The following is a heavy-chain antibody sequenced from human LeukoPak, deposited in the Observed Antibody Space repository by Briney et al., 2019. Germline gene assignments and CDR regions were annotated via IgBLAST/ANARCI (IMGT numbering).Heavy chain of an antibody. J-gene: IGHJ4*02. D-gene: IGHD5-18*01. CDR3: AREWIQTFDY. CDR2: ISSSSSYI. Sequence: PGGPLRLSCAASGFTFSSYSMNWVRQAPGKGLEWVSSISSSSSYIYYADSVKGRFTISRDSAKNSLYLQMNSLRAEDTAVYYCAREWIQTFDYWGQGTLVTVSS. V-gene: IGHV3-21*01. CDR1: GFTFSSYS.